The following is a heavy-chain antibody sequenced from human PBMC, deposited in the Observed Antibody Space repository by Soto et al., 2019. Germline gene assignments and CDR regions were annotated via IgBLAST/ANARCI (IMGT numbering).Heavy chain of an antibody. CDR1: GGTFSSYA. CDR2: IIPIFGTA. Sequence: QVQLVQSGAEVKKPGSSVKVSCKASGGTFSSYAISWVRQAPGQGLEWMGGIIPIFGTANYAQKFQGRVTITADESTSTAYMELSSLRSEDTAVYYCARGTYYYDSSGYSMYYFDYWGQGTLVTVSS. D-gene: IGHD3-22*01. J-gene: IGHJ4*02. V-gene: IGHV1-69*01. CDR3: ARGTYYYDSSGYSMYYFDY.